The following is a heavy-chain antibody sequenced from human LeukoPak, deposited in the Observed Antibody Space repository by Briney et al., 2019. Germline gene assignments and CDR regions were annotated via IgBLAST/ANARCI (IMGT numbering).Heavy chain of an antibody. CDR2: INPNSGGT. CDR3: ARTYYYDSSGPGWYYMDV. J-gene: IGHJ6*03. CDR1: GYTFTGYY. Sequence: GASVKVSCKASGYTFTGYYMHWVRQAPGQGLEWMEWINPNSGGTNYAQKFQGRVTMTRDTSISTAYMELSRLRSDDTAVYYCARTYYYDSSGPGWYYMDVWGKGTTVTVSS. D-gene: IGHD3-22*01. V-gene: IGHV1-2*02.